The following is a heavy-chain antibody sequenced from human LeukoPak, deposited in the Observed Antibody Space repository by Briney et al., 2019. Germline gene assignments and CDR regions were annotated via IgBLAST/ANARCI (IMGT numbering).Heavy chain of an antibody. CDR2: IYYSGST. CDR1: GGSISSYY. J-gene: IGHJ4*02. CDR3: ARPTMVGSYYYPFDY. D-gene: IGHD1-26*01. Sequence: SETLSLTCTVSGGSISSYYWSWIRQPPGKGLGWSVYIYYSGSTNYNPSLKSRVTISVDTSKNQFSLKLSSVTAADTAVYYCARPTMVGSYYYPFDYWGQGTLVTVSS. V-gene: IGHV4-59*08.